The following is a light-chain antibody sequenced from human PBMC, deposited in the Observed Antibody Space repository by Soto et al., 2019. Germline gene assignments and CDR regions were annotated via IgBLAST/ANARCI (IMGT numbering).Light chain of an antibody. CDR3: QQYNSHSGT. CDR2: DAS. Sequence: DIQMTQSPSTLSASVGDRVTITCRASQRIGNWLAWYRQKPGKAPNLLIYDASILESGVPSRFSGSGSGTEFTLTISSLQPDDFATYYCQQYNSHSGTFGQGTRWISN. J-gene: IGKJ1*01. CDR1: QRIGNW. V-gene: IGKV1-5*01.